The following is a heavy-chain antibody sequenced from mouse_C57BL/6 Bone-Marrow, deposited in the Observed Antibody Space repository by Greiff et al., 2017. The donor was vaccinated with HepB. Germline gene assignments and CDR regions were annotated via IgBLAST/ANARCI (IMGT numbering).Heavy chain of an antibody. CDR3: TFYYGSSTPYWYFDV. Sequence: EVQLQQSGADLVRPGASVKLSCTASGFNIKDYYMHWVKQRPEQGLEWIGRIDPEDGDTEYAPKFQGKATMTADTSSNTAYLQLSSLTSEDTAVYYCTFYYGSSTPYWYFDVWGTGTTVTVSS. CDR2: IDPEDGDT. CDR1: GFNIKDYY. V-gene: IGHV14-1*01. D-gene: IGHD1-1*01. J-gene: IGHJ1*03.